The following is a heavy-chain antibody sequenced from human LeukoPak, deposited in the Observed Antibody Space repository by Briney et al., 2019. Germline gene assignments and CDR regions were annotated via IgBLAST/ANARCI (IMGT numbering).Heavy chain of an antibody. CDR2: ISAYNGNT. J-gene: IGHJ4*02. CDR1: GYTFTSYG. V-gene: IGHV1-18*01. D-gene: IGHD4-11*01. CDR3: ARDDSVGAGTVTSVDY. Sequence: ASVKVSCKASGYTFTSYGISWVRQAPGQGFEWMGWISAYNGNTNYAQKLQGRVTMTTGTSTSTAYMELRSLRSDDTAVYYCARDDSVGAGTVTSVDYWGQGTLVTVSS.